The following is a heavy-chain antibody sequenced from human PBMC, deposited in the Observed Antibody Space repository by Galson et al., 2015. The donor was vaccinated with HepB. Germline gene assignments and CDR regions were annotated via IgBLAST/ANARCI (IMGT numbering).Heavy chain of an antibody. J-gene: IGHJ4*02. CDR2: IYSGGST. CDR1: GFTVSSNY. Sequence: SLRLSCAASGFTVSSNYMSWVRQAPGKGLEWVSVIYSGGSTYYADSVKGRFTISRDNSKNTLYLQMNSLRAEDTAVYYCARSPPEDGDYVPLGYWGQGTLVTVSS. V-gene: IGHV3-66*01. D-gene: IGHD4-17*01. CDR3: ARSPPEDGDYVPLGY.